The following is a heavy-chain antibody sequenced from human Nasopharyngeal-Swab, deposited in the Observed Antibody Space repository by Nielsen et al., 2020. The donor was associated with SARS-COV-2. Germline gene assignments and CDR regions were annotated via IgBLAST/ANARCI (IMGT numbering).Heavy chain of an antibody. V-gene: IGHV3-74*01. Sequence: GGSLRLSCVASGFTFSSYWMHWVRQVPGKGLVWVSRIDEHGSTINHADSVEGRFTISRDNAKNTLFLQMNSLRAEDTAVYYCGRDLGGRFSTWGQGTLVTVSS. CDR1: GFTFSSYW. D-gene: IGHD3-16*01. CDR3: GRDLGGRFST. J-gene: IGHJ5*02. CDR2: IDEHGSTI.